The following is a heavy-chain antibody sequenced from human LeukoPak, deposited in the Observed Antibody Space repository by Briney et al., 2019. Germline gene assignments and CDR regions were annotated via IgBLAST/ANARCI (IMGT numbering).Heavy chain of an antibody. CDR2: IYPGDSDI. CDR1: GYSFTSSW. V-gene: IGHV5-51*01. D-gene: IGHD2-15*01. Sequence: GESLKTSCEGSGYSFTSSWIGWVRQMPGKGLEWMGIIYPGDSDIRYSPSFQGQVTISADKSITTAYLQWSSLKASDTAIYYCARGLYCSGGSCRFDYWGQGTPVTVSS. J-gene: IGHJ4*02. CDR3: ARGLYCSGGSCRFDY.